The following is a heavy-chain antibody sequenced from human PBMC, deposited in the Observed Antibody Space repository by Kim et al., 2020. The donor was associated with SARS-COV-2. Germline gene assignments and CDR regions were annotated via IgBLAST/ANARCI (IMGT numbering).Heavy chain of an antibody. Sequence: LKSRVTISVDTSKNQFSLKLSAVTAADTAVYYCARLPVVAATPFFGATSDWGQGTLVTVSS. V-gene: IGHV4-39*01. CDR3: ARLPVVAATPFFGATSD. J-gene: IGHJ4*02. D-gene: IGHD2-15*01.